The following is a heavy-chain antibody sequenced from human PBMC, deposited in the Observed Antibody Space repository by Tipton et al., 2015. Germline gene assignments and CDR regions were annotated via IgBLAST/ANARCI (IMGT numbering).Heavy chain of an antibody. V-gene: IGHV1-18*01. J-gene: IGHJ5*02. CDR3: ARDSEQQLVLESNWFDP. D-gene: IGHD6-13*01. CDR2: ISAYTGNT. CDR1: GYTFTSYG. Sequence: QSGPEVKKPGASVKVSCKASGYTFTSYGICWVRQAPGQGLEWMGWISAYTGNTNYAQKLQDRVTMTTDTSTSTAYMELRSLRSDDTAVYYCARDSEQQLVLESNWFDPWGQGTLVTVSS.